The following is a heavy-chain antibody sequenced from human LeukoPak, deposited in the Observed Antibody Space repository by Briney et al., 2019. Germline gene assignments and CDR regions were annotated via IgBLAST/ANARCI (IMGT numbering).Heavy chain of an antibody. CDR3: ARGTNYGDY. Sequence: PGGALRLSCAASGFTFSSYAVSWVRQAPGKGLEWVSSITGSSDYIYYADSVEGRFTISRDNAKNSLFLHISSLRAEDTAVYYCARGTNYGDYWGQGTLVTVSS. V-gene: IGHV3-21*01. CDR2: ITGSSDYI. J-gene: IGHJ4*02. D-gene: IGHD1-7*01. CDR1: GFTFSSYA.